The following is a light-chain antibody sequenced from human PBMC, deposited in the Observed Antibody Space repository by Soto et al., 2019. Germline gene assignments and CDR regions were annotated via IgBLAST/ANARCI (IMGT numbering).Light chain of an antibody. CDR1: QSVSTY. J-gene: IGKJ1*01. V-gene: IGKV3-11*01. Sequence: EIVLTQSAATLTLYPGERATLSCRASQSVSTYLGWYQQKPGQAPRLLIYDASNRATGIPVRFSGSGSGTAFTLTISSLEPEDYAVYYCQHRRNWPCTVGQGTNVEVK. CDR2: DAS. CDR3: QHRRNWPCT.